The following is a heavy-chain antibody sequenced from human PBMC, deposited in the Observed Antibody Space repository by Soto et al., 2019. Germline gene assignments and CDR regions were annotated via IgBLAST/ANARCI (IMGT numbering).Heavy chain of an antibody. CDR3: ARDYYDSSGYYYYGMDV. CDR1: GGSISSSSYY. CDR2: IYYSGST. J-gene: IGHJ6*02. V-gene: IGHV4-39*01. Sequence: SETLSLTCTVSGGSISSSSYYWGWIRQPPGKGLEWIGSIYYSGSTYYNPSLKSRFTISVDTSKNQFSLKLSSVTAADTAVYYCARDYYDSSGYYYYGMDVWGQGTTVTVSS. D-gene: IGHD3-22*01.